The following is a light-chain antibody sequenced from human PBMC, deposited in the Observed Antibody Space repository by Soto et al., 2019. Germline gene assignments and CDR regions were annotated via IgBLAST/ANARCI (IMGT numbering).Light chain of an antibody. Sequence: QSFLTQPASVSGSPGQSITSTCTGTSSDVGGYKYVSWYQQHPGKAPKLLIYVVSNRPSGVSNRFSGSKAGNTASLTISGLRAEDEADYYCSSYTTTSTYLFGTGTKVTVL. CDR1: SSDVGGYKY. J-gene: IGLJ1*01. V-gene: IGLV2-14*01. CDR2: VVS. CDR3: SSYTTTSTYL.